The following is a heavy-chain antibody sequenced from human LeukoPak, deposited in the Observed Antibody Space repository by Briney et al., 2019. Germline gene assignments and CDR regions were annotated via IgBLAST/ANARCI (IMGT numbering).Heavy chain of an antibody. CDR2: ISSSSSYI. D-gene: IGHD6-13*01. J-gene: IGHJ4*02. CDR1: GFTFSSYS. Sequence: AGGSLRLSCAASGFTFSSYSMNWVRQAPGKGLEWVSSISSSSSYIYYADSVKGRFTISRDNAKNSLYLQMNSLRAEDTAVYYCASPYSSRWYELCYWGQGTLVTVSS. CDR3: ASPYSSRWYELCY. V-gene: IGHV3-21*01.